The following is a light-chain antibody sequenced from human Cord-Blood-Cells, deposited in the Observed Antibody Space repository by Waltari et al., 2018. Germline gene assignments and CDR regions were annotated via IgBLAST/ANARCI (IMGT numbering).Light chain of an antibody. CDR3: AAWDDSLNGPV. CDR2: DVS. Sequence: QSALTQPASVSGSPGQSITISCTGTSSDVGGYNYVSWYQQHPGKAPKLMIYDVSKRPSGVSNRFSGSKSGNTASLTISGLQAEDEADYYCAAWDDSLNGPVFGGGTKLTVL. J-gene: IGLJ3*02. CDR1: SSDVGGYNY. V-gene: IGLV2-14*01.